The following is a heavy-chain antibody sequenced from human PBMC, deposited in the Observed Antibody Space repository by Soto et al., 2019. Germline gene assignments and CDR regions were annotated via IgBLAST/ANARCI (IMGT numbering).Heavy chain of an antibody. D-gene: IGHD4-17*01. CDR2: ISYDGSNK. V-gene: IGHV3-30*18. J-gene: IGHJ4*02. CDR1: GFTFSSYG. CDR3: AKGAAAVTTPLVY. Sequence: GGSLRLSCAASGFTFSSYGMHWVRQAPGKGLEWVAVISYDGSNKYYADSVKGRFTISRDNSKNTLYLQMNSLRAEDTAVYYWAKGAAAVTTPLVYWGQGTRVTVSS.